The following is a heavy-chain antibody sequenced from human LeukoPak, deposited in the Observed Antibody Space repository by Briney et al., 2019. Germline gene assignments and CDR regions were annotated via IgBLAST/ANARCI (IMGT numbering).Heavy chain of an antibody. CDR3: ARHYEGYGVDV. J-gene: IGHJ6*02. CDR2: IYYSGST. CDR1: GGSISSYY. D-gene: IGHD3-22*01. Sequence: SETLSLTCTVSGGSISSYYWSWIRQPPGKELEWIGYIYYSGSTNYNPSLKSRVTISVDTSKNQFSLNLTSVTAADTAVYYCARHYEGYGVDVWGQGTTVTVSS. V-gene: IGHV4-59*01.